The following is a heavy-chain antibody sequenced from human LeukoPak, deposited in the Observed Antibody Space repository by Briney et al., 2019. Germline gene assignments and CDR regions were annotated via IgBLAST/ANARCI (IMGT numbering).Heavy chain of an antibody. Sequence: GRSLRLSCAAPGFTFSTYGMHWVRQAPGQGLDWVALISYDGSNKYYADSVKGRFTISRDNSKNTLYLQMNSLRGEDTAVYYCAKSTEPVVVAATHFDYWGQGTLVTVSS. D-gene: IGHD2-15*01. CDR2: ISYDGSNK. CDR1: GFTFSTYG. V-gene: IGHV3-30*18. CDR3: AKSTEPVVVAATHFDY. J-gene: IGHJ4*02.